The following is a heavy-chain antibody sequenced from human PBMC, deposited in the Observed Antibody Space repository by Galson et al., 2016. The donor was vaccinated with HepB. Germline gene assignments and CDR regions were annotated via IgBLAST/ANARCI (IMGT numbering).Heavy chain of an antibody. CDR2: IYHTGTT. V-gene: IGHV4-4*02. CDR3: ARAAVVPGARMVFDP. D-gene: IGHD2-2*01. Sequence: RQAPGRGLEWIGEIYHTGTTNNNPFLSSRFTLSIDKSSNQFSLNLTPATAADTAVYYCARAAVVPGARMVFDPWGQGTLVTVSS. J-gene: IGHJ5*02.